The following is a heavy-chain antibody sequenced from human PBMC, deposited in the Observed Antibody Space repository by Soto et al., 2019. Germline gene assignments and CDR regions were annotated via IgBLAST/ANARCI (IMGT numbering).Heavy chain of an antibody. CDR2: IYWDDDK. D-gene: IGHD4-17*01. CDR1: GFSLSTSGVG. Sequence: QMTLKESGPTLVKPTQTLTLTCTFSGFSLSTSGVGVGWIRQPPGKALEWLALIYWDDDKRYSPSLKSRLTITKDTSKSQVVLTMTNMDPVDTATYYCAHRTDYGDYISWFDPWGQGTLVTVSS. V-gene: IGHV2-5*02. CDR3: AHRTDYGDYISWFDP. J-gene: IGHJ5*02.